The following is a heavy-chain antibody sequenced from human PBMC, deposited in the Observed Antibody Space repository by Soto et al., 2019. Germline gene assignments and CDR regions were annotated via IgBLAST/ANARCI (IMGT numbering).Heavy chain of an antibody. D-gene: IGHD5-12*01. CDR3: ARRGYSGYEVDY. Sequence: EVQLVESGGGLVQPGGSLRLSCAASGFTFSSYAMHWVRQAPGKGLEYVSAINSNGGSTSYANPVKGRFTISRDNSKNTLYLQMGSLRAEDMAVYYCARRGYSGYEVDYWGQGTLVTVSS. CDR1: GFTFSSYA. J-gene: IGHJ4*02. V-gene: IGHV3-64*01. CDR2: INSNGGST.